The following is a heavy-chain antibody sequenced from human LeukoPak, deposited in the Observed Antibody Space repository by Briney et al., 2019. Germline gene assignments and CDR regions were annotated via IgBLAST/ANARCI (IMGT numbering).Heavy chain of an antibody. Sequence: SETLSLTCAVYGGSFSGYYWNWIRQPPGKGLEWIGEINHSGSTNYNPSLKSRVTISVDTSKNQFSLKLSSVTAADTAVYYCARAPPLRGYSYGPPQTFDYWGQGTLVTVSS. V-gene: IGHV4-34*01. J-gene: IGHJ4*02. CDR2: INHSGST. CDR3: ARAPPLRGYSYGPPQTFDY. D-gene: IGHD5-18*01. CDR1: GGSFSGYY.